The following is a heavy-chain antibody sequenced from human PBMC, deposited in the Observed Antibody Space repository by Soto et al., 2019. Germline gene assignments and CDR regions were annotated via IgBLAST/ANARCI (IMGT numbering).Heavy chain of an antibody. CDR2: IYHSGST. CDR1: GGSISSGGYS. CDR3: ARGDYVRKYGMDV. V-gene: IGHV4-30-2*01. D-gene: IGHD4-17*01. J-gene: IGHJ6*02. Sequence: SETLSLTCAVLGGSISSGGYSWSWIRHPPGKGLEWSGYIYHSGSTYYNPSLKSRVTISVDRSKNQFSLKLSSVTAADTAVYYCARGDYVRKYGMDVWGQGTTVTVSS.